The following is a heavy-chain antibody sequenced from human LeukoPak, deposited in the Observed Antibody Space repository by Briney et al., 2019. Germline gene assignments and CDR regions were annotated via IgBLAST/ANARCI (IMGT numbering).Heavy chain of an antibody. J-gene: IGHJ5*02. D-gene: IGHD1-7*01. Sequence: PGGSLRLSCAVSGFAFSSYWMSWVRQAPGKGLEWVANIKQDGSEKYYVDSVKGRFTISRDNARNSLYLKTNSLRAEDTAIHYCARGQTTFDPWGQGTLVTVSS. CDR3: ARGQTTFDP. V-gene: IGHV3-7*01. CDR1: GFAFSSYW. CDR2: IKQDGSEK.